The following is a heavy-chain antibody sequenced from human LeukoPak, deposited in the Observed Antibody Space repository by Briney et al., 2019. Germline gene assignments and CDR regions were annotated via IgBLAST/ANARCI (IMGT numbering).Heavy chain of an antibody. D-gene: IGHD2-2*01. CDR1: GFTFSTHW. Sequence: GGSLRLSCAASGFTFSTHWMAWVRQSPGKNPEWVANIKGDDSRRNYVDSVKGRFTISRDNAKNSLYLQLSSLRAEDTAVYYCAKDPSPCSNNICYDVFDIWGQGTMVIVSS. CDR3: AKDPSPCSNNICYDVFDI. CDR2: IKGDDSRR. V-gene: IGHV3-7*03. J-gene: IGHJ3*02.